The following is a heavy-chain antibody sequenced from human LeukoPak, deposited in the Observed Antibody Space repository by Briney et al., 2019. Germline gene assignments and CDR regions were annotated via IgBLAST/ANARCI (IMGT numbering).Heavy chain of an antibody. J-gene: IGHJ4*02. V-gene: IGHV4-4*07. CDR2: IYTSGST. D-gene: IGHD3-22*01. Sequence: SETLSLTCTVSGGSISSYYWSWIRQPAGKGLEWIGRIYTSGSTNYNPSLKSRVTISVDKSKNQFSLRLSSVTAADTAVYYCARGSSGYYYDPYYFDYWGQGTLVTVSS. CDR3: ARGSSGYYYDPYYFDY. CDR1: GGSISSYY.